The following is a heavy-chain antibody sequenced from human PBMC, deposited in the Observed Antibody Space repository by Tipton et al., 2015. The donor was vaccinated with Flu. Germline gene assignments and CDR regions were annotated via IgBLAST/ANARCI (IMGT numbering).Heavy chain of an antibody. J-gene: IGHJ4*02. CDR3: ARDYPWLRVFGY. V-gene: IGHV4-59*12. CDR2: IYYSGST. Sequence: TLSLTCTVSGGSISSYYWSWIRQPPGKGLEWIGYIYYSGSTNYNPSLKSRVTISVDTSKNQFSLKLSSVTAADTAVYYCARDYPWLRVFGYWGQGTLVTVSS. D-gene: IGHD5-12*01. CDR1: GGSISSYY.